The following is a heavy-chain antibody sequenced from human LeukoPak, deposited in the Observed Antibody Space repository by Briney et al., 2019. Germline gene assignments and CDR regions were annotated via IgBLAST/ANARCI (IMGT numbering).Heavy chain of an antibody. J-gene: IGHJ4*02. Sequence: GASVKVSCKASGYTFTSYDINWVRQATGQGLEWMGWMNPKSGNTGFAQKFQGRVTMTRDTSISTSYMELGSLRSEDTAVYYCARVTGSIDYWGQGTLVTVSS. D-gene: IGHD1-26*01. CDR1: GYTFTSYD. V-gene: IGHV1-8*01. CDR2: MNPKSGNT. CDR3: ARVTGSIDY.